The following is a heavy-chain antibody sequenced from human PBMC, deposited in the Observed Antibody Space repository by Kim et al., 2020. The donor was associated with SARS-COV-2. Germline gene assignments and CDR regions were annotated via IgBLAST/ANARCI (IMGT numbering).Heavy chain of an antibody. Sequence: YYHPSLQSRVTISVDTSKNQFSLKLGSVAAADTAVYYCARVNYRWGMDVWGQGTTVTVSS. D-gene: IGHD2-21*01. CDR3: ARVNYRWGMDV. V-gene: IGHV4-39*07. J-gene: IGHJ6*02.